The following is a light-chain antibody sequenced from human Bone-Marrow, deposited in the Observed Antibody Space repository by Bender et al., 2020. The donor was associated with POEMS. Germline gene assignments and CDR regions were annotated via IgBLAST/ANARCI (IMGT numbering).Light chain of an antibody. J-gene: IGLJ1*01. CDR2: RNN. CDR3: AAWDATLNGR. CDR1: SSNIGDNY. V-gene: IGLV1-47*01. Sequence: QSVLTQPPSASSTPGQRVIISCSGGSSNIGDNYVYWYQQLPGTAPKVLIQRNNQRPSGVPDRFSGSKSGTSASLVISGLQSEDEADYYCAAWDATLNGRFGTGTKVSVL.